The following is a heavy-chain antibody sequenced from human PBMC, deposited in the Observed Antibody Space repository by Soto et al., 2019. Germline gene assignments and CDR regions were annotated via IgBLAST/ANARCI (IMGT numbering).Heavy chain of an antibody. CDR1: GLNFSILA. CDR2: TGYSRLTT. Sequence: GGSLRLSCAASGLNFSILAVSWVRRAPGKGLEWVSTTGYSRLTTYYADSVKGRFTVSRDNSKNTLDLQMSSLRAEDTAVYYCATVHSTSRSFDYWGQGTLVTVSS. J-gene: IGHJ4*02. V-gene: IGHV3-23*01. D-gene: IGHD6-6*01. CDR3: ATVHSTSRSFDY.